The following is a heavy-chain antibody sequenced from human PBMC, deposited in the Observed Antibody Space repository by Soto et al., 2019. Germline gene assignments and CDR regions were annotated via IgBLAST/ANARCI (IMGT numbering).Heavy chain of an antibody. D-gene: IGHD2-8*02. CDR1: GGSFSGYY. Sequence: QVQLQQWGAGLLKPSETLSLTCAVYGGSFSGYYWTWIRQPPGTGLEWIGEINHSGSTNYNPSLKSPVSRSVHTSKDQLSLKLTSVTAADAAVYYCARDKITGLFDYWGQGTLVTVSS. CDR2: INHSGST. CDR3: ARDKITGLFDY. J-gene: IGHJ4*02. V-gene: IGHV4-34*01.